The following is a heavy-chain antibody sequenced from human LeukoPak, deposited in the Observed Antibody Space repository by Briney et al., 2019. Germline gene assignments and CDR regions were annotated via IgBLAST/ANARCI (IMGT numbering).Heavy chain of an antibody. CDR3: AKDPQRYCSSTSCWDWFDP. V-gene: IGHV3-30*18. J-gene: IGHJ5*02. CDR2: ISYDGSNK. D-gene: IGHD2-2*01. CDR1: GFTFSSYG. Sequence: GRSLRLSCAASGFTFSSYGMHWVRPAPGKGLEWVAVISYDGSNKYYADSVKGRFTISRDNSKNTLYLQMNSLRAEDTAVYYCAKDPQRYCSSTSCWDWFDPWGQGTLVTVSS.